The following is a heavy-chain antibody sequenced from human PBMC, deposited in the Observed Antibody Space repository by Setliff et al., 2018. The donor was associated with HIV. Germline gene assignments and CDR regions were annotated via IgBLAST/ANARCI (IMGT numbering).Heavy chain of an antibody. CDR1: GYSFSDYY. CDR3: ARDTSSSY. D-gene: IGHD2-2*01. Sequence: ASVKVSCKASGYSFSDYYIHWVRQAPGHGFQWMGWISPKYGGTNYAQNFQGRVTMTRDTSISTADMELSSLGSDDTAVYFCARDTSSSYWGQGTPVTVSS. CDR2: ISPKYGGT. V-gene: IGHV1-2*02. J-gene: IGHJ4*02.